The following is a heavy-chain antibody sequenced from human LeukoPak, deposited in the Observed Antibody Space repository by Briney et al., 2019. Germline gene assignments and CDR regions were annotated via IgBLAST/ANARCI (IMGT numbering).Heavy chain of an antibody. J-gene: IGHJ4*02. D-gene: IGHD3-22*01. CDR1: GGSISSYY. Sequence: SGTLSLTCTVSGGSISSYYWSWIRQPPGKGLEWIGYIYYSGSTNYNPSLKSRVTISVDTSKSQFSLKLSSVTAADTAVYYCAKSYDSSGYYNYWGQGTLVTVSS. CDR2: IYYSGST. CDR3: AKSYDSSGYYNY. V-gene: IGHV4-59*01.